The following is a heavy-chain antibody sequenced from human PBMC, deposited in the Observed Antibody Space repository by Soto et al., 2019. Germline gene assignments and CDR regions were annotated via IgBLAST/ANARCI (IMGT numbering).Heavy chain of an antibody. J-gene: IGHJ2*01. D-gene: IGHD4-4*01. Sequence: GGSLRLSCAASGFTFSSYAMSWVRQAPGKGLEWVSAISGSGGSTYYADSVKGRFTISRDNSKNTLYLQMNSLRAEDTAVYYCAGGRDDYNGWYFDLWGRGTLVTVSS. CDR1: GFTFSSYA. CDR3: AGGRDDYNGWYFDL. V-gene: IGHV3-23*01. CDR2: ISGSGGST.